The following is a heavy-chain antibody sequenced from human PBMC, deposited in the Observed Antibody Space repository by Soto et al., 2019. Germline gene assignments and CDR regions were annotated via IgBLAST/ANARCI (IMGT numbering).Heavy chain of an antibody. Sequence: ASVKVSCKASGYTFTSYGISWVRQAPGQGLEWMGWISAYNGNTNYAQKLQGRVTMTTDTSTSTAYMELRSLRSDDTAVYYCARDLLALEGFDFWSGYYSEYFQHWGQGTLVTVSS. CDR1: GYTFTSYG. V-gene: IGHV1-18*01. D-gene: IGHD3-3*01. CDR2: ISAYNGNT. J-gene: IGHJ1*01. CDR3: ARDLLALEGFDFWSGYYSEYFQH.